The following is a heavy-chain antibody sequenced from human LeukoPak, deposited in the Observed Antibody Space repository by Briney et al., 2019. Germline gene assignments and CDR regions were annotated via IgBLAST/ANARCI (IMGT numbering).Heavy chain of an antibody. CDR2: IIPILGIA. CDR3: ASNIRNSGYVYHLDY. Sequence: AASVKVSGKASGGTFSSYAISWVRQAPGQGLEWMGRIIPILGIANYAQKFQGRVTITADKSTSTAYMELSSLRSEDTAVYYCASNIRNSGYVYHLDYWGQGTLVTVSS. J-gene: IGHJ4*02. V-gene: IGHV1-69*04. CDR1: GGTFSSYA. D-gene: IGHD5-12*01.